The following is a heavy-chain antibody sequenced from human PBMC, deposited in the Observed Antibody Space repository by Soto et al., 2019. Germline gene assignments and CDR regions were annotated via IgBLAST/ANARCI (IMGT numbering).Heavy chain of an antibody. CDR1: GGSISSSNW. CDR2: IYHSGST. Sequence: PENLSLTCAVSGGSISSSNWWSWVRQPPGKGLEWIGEIYHSGSTNYNPSLKSRVTISVDKSKNQFSLKLSSVTAADTAVYYCERDQAYYVSSCYEYWCQGTLVTVS. CDR3: ERDQAYYVSSCYEY. V-gene: IGHV4-4*03. D-gene: IGHD3-22*01. J-gene: IGHJ4*02.